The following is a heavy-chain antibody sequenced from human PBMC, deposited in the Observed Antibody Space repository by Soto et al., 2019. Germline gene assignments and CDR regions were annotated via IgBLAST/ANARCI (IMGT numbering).Heavy chain of an antibody. V-gene: IGHV5-51*01. J-gene: IGHJ5*02. CDR2: IYPGDSDT. CDR1: GYSLRIHW. D-gene: IGHD3-22*01. Sequence: AAALQISCQCFGYSLRIHWIAWVRQLPGKGLEWMGIIYPGDSDTTYSPSFDGQVTFAVDKSINTAYLQWNSLKASDTATYYCVRQDFFDSVGSSESLRWYDPWGQGTPVNVAS. CDR3: VRQDFFDSVGSSESLRWYDP.